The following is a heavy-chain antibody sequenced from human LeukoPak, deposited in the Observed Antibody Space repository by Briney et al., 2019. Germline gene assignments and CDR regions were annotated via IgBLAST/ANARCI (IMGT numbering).Heavy chain of an antibody. V-gene: IGHV3-21*01. CDR3: ARVISYDSSGYDSFSAGY. D-gene: IGHD3-22*01. J-gene: IGHJ4*02. CDR2: ISSSSSYI. Sequence: PGGSLRLSCAASGFTFSSYSMNWVRQAPGKGLEWVSSISSSSSYIYYADSVKGRFTISRDNAKNSLYLQMNSLRAEDTAVYYCARVISYDSSGYDSFSAGYWGQGTLVTVSS. CDR1: GFTFSSYS.